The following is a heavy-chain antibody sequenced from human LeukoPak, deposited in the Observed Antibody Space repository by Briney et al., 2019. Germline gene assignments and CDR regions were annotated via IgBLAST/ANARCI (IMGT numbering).Heavy chain of an antibody. CDR3: AKMTGNYLTGYYFDY. V-gene: IGHV4-59*01. D-gene: IGHD1-7*01. CDR2: IYYSGST. Sequence: PSETLSLTCSVSGGSISSYYWTWIRQPPGKGLEWIGYIYYSGSTNYNPSLKSRVTISVDTSKNQFSLKLSSVTAADTAVYCCAKMTGNYLTGYYFDYWGQGTLVTVSS. J-gene: IGHJ4*02. CDR1: GGSISSYY.